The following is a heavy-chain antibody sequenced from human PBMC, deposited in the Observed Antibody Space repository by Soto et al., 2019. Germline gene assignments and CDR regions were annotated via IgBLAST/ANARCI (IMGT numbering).Heavy chain of an antibody. D-gene: IGHD3-10*01. CDR3: ASRTGGAAFDS. V-gene: IGHV3-30-3*01. CDR1: GFTFSSYA. Sequence: QVQLVESGGGVVQPGRSLRLSCVASGFTFSSYAMHWVRQAPGKGLEWVTVISYDGSNKYYADSVKGRFTISRDNSKNSLYLQINSLRADDTAVFYCASRTGGAAFDSWGQGTMVTVSS. CDR2: ISYDGSNK. J-gene: IGHJ3*02.